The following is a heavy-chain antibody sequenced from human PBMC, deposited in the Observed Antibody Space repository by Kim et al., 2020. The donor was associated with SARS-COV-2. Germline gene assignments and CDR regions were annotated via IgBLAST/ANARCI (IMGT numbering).Heavy chain of an antibody. CDR3: AILYSN. J-gene: IGHJ4*02. CDR1: GFIFSTYW. Sequence: GGSLRLSCAGSGFIFSTYWMNWVRQAPGKGLEWVANIKRDGREINYVDSVKGRFTISRDNAKNSLYLQINSLRVEDTAVYYCAILYSNWGQGTRVTVSS. V-gene: IGHV3-7*01. D-gene: IGHD3-3*01. CDR2: IKRDGREI.